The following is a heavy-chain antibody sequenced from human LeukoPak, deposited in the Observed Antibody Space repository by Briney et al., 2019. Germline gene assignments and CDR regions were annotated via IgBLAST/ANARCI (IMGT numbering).Heavy chain of an antibody. CDR3: ATHSPYSSGWQNWFDP. CDR2: IIPILGIA. Sequence: GASVKVSCKASGYTFTSYDINWVRQAPGQGLEWMGRIIPILGIANYAQKFQGRVMITADKSTSTAYMELSSLRSEDTAVYYCATHSPYSSGWQNWFDPWGQGTLVTVSS. V-gene: IGHV1-69*04. CDR1: GYTFTSYD. J-gene: IGHJ5*02. D-gene: IGHD6-19*01.